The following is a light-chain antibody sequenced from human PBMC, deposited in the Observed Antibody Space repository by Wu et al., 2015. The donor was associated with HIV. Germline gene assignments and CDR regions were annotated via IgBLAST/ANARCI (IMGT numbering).Light chain of an antibody. Sequence: EIVLTQSPVTLSLSPGERATLSCRASQSVNTYLAWYQQKAGQAPRLLIYDATHRATGVPGRFSGSGSGTDFTLTIDSLEPEDFAVYYCHQRYNWPPLTFGEGPRWRSN. CDR2: DAT. J-gene: IGKJ4*01. CDR1: QSVNTY. V-gene: IGKV3-11*01. CDR3: HQRYNWPPLT.